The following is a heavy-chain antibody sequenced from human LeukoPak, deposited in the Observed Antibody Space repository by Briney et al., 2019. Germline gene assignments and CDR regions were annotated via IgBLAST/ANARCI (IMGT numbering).Heavy chain of an antibody. Sequence: GESLQISCKGSGYSFTSYWIGWVRQMPGKGLEWMGIIYPGDSDTRYTPSFQGQVTISADKSISTAYLQWSSLKASDTAMYYCATSMVRGVIIEDYFDYWGQGTLVTVSS. J-gene: IGHJ4*02. CDR2: IYPGDSDT. CDR1: GYSFTSYW. CDR3: ATSMVRGVIIEDYFDY. V-gene: IGHV5-51*01. D-gene: IGHD3-10*01.